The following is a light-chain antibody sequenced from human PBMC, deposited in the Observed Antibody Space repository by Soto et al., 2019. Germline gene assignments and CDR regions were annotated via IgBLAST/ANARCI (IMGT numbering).Light chain of an antibody. CDR2: DAS. CDR1: QSVSSS. J-gene: IGKJ2*01. CDR3: QQRSNWPRT. Sequence: EIVLTQSPATLSLSPGERATLSCRASQSVSSSLGWYQQIPGQAPRLLIYDASNRATGIPARFSGSGSGTDFTHTISSLEPEDFAVYYCQQRSNWPRTFGQGTKLEIK. V-gene: IGKV3-11*01.